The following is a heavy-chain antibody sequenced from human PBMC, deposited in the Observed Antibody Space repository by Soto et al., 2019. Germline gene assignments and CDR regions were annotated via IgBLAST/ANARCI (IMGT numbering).Heavy chain of an antibody. CDR1: GGSISSGADY. J-gene: IGHJ4*02. CDR3: AAGESY. D-gene: IGHD3-10*01. V-gene: IGHV4-31*02. CDR2: IYSSGYT. Sequence: PSETLSLTCTVSGGSISSGADYWSWIRQHPGKGLEWIGYIYSSGYTYYNPSLKSRVTISVDTSKNQFSLKLSSVTAADTAVYYCAAGESYWGQGTLVTVSS.